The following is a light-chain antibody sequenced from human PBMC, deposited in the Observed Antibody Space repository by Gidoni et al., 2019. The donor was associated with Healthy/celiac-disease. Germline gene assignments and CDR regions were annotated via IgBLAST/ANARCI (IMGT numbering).Light chain of an antibody. V-gene: IGLV2-14*03. CDR2: DVS. CDR3: SSYTSSSTVV. CDR1: SSDVGGYNY. Sequence: QSARTQPASVSGSPGHSITISCTGTSSDVGGYNYVSCYQQHPGKAPKLMIYDVSNRPSGVSNPFSGSKSGNTASLTISGLQAEDEADYYCSSYTSSSTVVFGGGTKLTVL. J-gene: IGLJ2*01.